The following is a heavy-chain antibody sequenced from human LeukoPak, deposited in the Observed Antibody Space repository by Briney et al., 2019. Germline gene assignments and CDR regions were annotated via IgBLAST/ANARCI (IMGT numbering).Heavy chain of an antibody. V-gene: IGHV4-4*02. CDR1: GGSISSNNW. CDR2: IYHSGTT. CDR3: ARVEDPARLDAFDI. Sequence: SETLSLTCAVSGGSISSNNWWSWVRQPPGKGLEWIGEIYHSGTTNNNPSLKSRLTMSVDKSKNQFSLKLSSVTAADTAVYYCARVEDPARLDAFDIWGQGTMVTVSS. J-gene: IGHJ3*02.